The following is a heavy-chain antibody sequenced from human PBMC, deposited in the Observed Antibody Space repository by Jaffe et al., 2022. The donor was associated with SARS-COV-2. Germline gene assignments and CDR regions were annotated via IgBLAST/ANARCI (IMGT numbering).Heavy chain of an antibody. V-gene: IGHV3-21*01. CDR1: GFTFSSYS. CDR2: ISSSSSYI. CDR3: ARGVVATPDSNFFDY. Sequence: EVQLVESGGGLVKPGGSLRLSCAASGFTFSSYSMNWVRQAPGKGLEWVSSISSSSSYIYYADSVKGRFTISRDNAKNSLYLQMNSLRAEDTAVYYCARGVVATPDSNFFDYWGQGTLVTVSS. J-gene: IGHJ4*02. D-gene: IGHD5-12*01.